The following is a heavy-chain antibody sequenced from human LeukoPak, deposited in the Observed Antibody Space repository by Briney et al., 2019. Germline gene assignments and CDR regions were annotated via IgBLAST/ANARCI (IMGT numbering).Heavy chain of an antibody. Sequence: RGSLRLSCAASGFTFSSYAMSWVRQAPGKGLEWVSAISGSGGSTYYADSVKGRFTISRDNSKNTLYLQMNSLRAEDTAVYYCATQSLYSLWYWGQGTLVTVSS. V-gene: IGHV3-23*01. CDR3: ATQSLYSLWY. J-gene: IGHJ4*02. D-gene: IGHD6-13*01. CDR1: GFTFSSYA. CDR2: ISGSGGST.